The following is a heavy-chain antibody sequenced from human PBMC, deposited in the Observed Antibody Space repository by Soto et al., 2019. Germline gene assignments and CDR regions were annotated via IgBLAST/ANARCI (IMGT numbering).Heavy chain of an antibody. Sequence: ASVKVSCKASGYTFSNYYMHWVRQAPGQGLEWMGWISVYNYNTNYAQKLQGRVTMTRDISTSTAYMELRSLISDDTAVYYCARGGGYYGSGTYPFDYWGQ. CDR3: ARGGGYYGSGTYPFDY. D-gene: IGHD3-10*01. V-gene: IGHV1-18*04. CDR2: ISVYNYNT. CDR1: GYTFSNYY. J-gene: IGHJ4*01.